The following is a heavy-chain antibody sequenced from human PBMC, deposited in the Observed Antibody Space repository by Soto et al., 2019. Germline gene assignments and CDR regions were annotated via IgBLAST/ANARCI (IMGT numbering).Heavy chain of an antibody. CDR3: AVDGVPTSSFRSYYFRF. CDR2: ISHDGRNT. D-gene: IGHD2-2*01. Sequence: QAQLVESGGGVVQPGRSLRLSCAASELPFTDYSMHWVRQTADKGLEWVAFISHDGRNTFYSDSVKGRFTISRDDSRSMLFVQMSGVTVEDTAIYYCAVDGVPTSSFRSYYFRFWGRGTLVTVSS. J-gene: IGHJ4*02. V-gene: IGHV3-30*04. CDR1: ELPFTDYS.